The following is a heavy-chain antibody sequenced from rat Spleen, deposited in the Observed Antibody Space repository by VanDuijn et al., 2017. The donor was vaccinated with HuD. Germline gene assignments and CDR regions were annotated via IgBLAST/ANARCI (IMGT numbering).Heavy chain of an antibody. CDR2: ITNAAGKI. CDR3: ARPLLPEYNCFDY. CDR1: GLSFSNYD. Sequence: EVQLVESGGGLVQPGRSIKLSCAASGLSFSNYDMAWVRQAPTRGLEWVASITNAAGKIYYPDSVKGRFTISRDNAKSTLYLQMDSLRSEDTATYYCARPLLPEYNCFDYWGQGVMVTVSS. J-gene: IGHJ2*01. D-gene: IGHD1-4*01. V-gene: IGHV5-25*01.